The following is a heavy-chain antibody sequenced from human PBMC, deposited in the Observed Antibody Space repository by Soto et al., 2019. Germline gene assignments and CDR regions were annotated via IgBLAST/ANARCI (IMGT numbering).Heavy chain of an antibody. J-gene: IGHJ5*02. V-gene: IGHV4-30-2*01. Sequence: QLQLQESGSGLVRPSQTLSLTCAVSGGSISSGGYSWNWIRQPPGKGLEWIGYIYQSGSTLYNPSLQSRVTISVEKSKNQFSLKLSSVTAADTAVYYCARDQLEGNWFDPWGQGTLVTVSS. CDR2: IYQSGST. D-gene: IGHD1-1*01. CDR1: GGSISSGGYS. CDR3: ARDQLEGNWFDP.